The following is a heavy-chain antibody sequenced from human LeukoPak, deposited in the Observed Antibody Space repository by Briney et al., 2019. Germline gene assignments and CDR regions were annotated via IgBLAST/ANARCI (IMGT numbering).Heavy chain of an antibody. D-gene: IGHD5-18*01. CDR2: ISDNEGKT. J-gene: IGHJ4*02. V-gene: IGHV3-23*01. CDR1: GFTFNYYA. CDR3: ARHDSFIPY. Sequence: GGSLRLSCAAYGFTFNYYAMSWVRQAPGKGPEWVSGISDNEGKTYYTDSVKGRFIISRDNAKNTVYLQMNNLRADDTAVYFCARHDSFIPYWGQGTLVTVSS.